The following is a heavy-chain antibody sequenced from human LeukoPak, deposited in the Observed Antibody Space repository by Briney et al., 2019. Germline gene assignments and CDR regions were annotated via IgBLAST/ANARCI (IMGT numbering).Heavy chain of an antibody. CDR3: ARGPRNYYAMDV. CDR1: GFTFSDYY. V-gene: IGHV3-74*01. J-gene: IGHJ6*04. D-gene: IGHD1-14*01. Sequence: GGSLRLSCAASGFTFSDYYMHWVRQAPGKGLFWVSRIKTDGSSTTYADSVKGQFTISRDNAKNTLHLQMNSLRAEDTAVYYCARGPRNYYAMDVWGKGTTVTVSS. CDR2: IKTDGSST.